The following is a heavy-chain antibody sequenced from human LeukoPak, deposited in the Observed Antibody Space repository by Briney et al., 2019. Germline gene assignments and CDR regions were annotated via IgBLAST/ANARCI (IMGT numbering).Heavy chain of an antibody. D-gene: IGHD2-2*01. CDR1: GFTFSDYW. V-gene: IGHV3-7*01. CDR3: VRGPYALY. J-gene: IGHJ4*02. CDR2: IKQDGSEK. Sequence: GGSLRLSCEASGFTFSDYWMSWVRQAPGKGLEWVANIKQDGSEKNYGDSVKGRFTISRDNAKNSLYLQMNSLRAEDTAVYYCVRGPYALYWGQGTLVRVSS.